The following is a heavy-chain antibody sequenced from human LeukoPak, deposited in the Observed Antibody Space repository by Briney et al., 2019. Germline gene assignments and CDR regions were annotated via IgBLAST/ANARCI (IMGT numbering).Heavy chain of an antibody. V-gene: IGHV3-15*01. CDR1: GFTFSNVW. CDR2: IKSKTDGGTT. CDR3: TTAVVRGLNAFDI. Sequence: GGSLRLSCAASGFTFSNVWMNWVRQAPGKGLEWVGRIKSKTDGGTTNYAAPVKGRFTISRDDSKNTLYLQMNSLKTEDAAVYYCTTAVVRGLNAFDIWGRGTMVTVSS. D-gene: IGHD3-10*01. J-gene: IGHJ3*02.